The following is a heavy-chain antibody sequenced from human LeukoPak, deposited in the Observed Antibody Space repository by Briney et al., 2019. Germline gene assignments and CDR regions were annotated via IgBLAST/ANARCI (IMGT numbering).Heavy chain of an antibody. CDR2: IYYSGST. CDR3: ARTVAATAGYWFDP. D-gene: IGHD2-15*01. V-gene: IGHV4-59*01. Sequence: SETLSLTCTVSGGSISSYYWSWIRQPPGKGLGWIGYIYYSGSTNYNPSLKSRVTISVDTSKSQFSLKLSSVTAADTAVYYCARTVAATAGYWFDPWGQGTLVTVSS. CDR1: GGSISSYY. J-gene: IGHJ5*02.